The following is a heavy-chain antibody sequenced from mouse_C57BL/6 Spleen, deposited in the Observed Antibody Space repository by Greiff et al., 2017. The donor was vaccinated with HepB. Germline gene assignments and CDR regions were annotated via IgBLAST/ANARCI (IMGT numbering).Heavy chain of an antibody. D-gene: IGHD6-1*01. J-gene: IGHJ4*01. Sequence: EVQLVESGGGLVQPGGSLKLSCAASGFTFSDYYMYWVRQTPEKRLEWVAYISNGGGSTYYPDTVKGRFTISRDNAKNTLYLQMSRLKSEDTAMYYCARHLNPYAMDYWGQGTSVTVSS. V-gene: IGHV5-12*01. CDR2: ISNGGGST. CDR3: ARHLNPYAMDY. CDR1: GFTFSDYY.